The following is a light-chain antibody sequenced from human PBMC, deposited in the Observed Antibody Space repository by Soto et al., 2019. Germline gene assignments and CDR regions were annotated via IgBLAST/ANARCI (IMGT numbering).Light chain of an antibody. V-gene: IGLV2-8*01. Sequence: QSVLTQSPSASGSPGQSVTISCTGTSSDVGAYNYVSWYQQHPGKAPKLMISEVTKRPSGVPDRLSGSKSGNTASMTVSGLQAEDDAVYFCISYEGCNNSLYVLGPGTKVTV. CDR3: ISYEGCNNSLYV. J-gene: IGLJ1*01. CDR2: EVT. CDR1: SSDVGAYNY.